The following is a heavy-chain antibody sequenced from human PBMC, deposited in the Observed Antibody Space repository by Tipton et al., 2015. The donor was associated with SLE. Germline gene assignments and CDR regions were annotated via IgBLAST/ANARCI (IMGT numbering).Heavy chain of an antibody. V-gene: IGHV1-18*01. Sequence: QLVQSGVEVKKPGASVRVSCKASGYTFTTYGISWVRQAPGQGLEWMGWISTYNGNTNYAQKLQGRVTMTSDTSTSTAYMELRSLRSDDTAIYYCARVRGLERSYYYYYYMDVWAQGTTVTVSS. CDR3: ARVRGLERSYYYYYYMDV. J-gene: IGHJ6*03. D-gene: IGHD1-1*01. CDR1: GYTFTTYG. CDR2: ISTYNGNT.